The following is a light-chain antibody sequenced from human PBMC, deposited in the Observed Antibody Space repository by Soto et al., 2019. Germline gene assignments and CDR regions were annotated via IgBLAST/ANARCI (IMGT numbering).Light chain of an antibody. CDR1: SSDVGGYNY. V-gene: IGLV2-8*01. Sequence: QSALTQPPSASGSPGQSVTISCTGTSSDVGGYNYVSWYQQHPGKAPKLMIYEVSKRPSGVPDRFSGSKSGNTASLTVSVLQADDEADYYCRSYAGSNHPVFGGGTKLTV. J-gene: IGLJ2*01. CDR2: EVS. CDR3: RSYAGSNHPV.